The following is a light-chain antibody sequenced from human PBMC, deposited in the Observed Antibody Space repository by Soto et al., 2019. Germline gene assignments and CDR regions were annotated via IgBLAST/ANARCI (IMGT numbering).Light chain of an antibody. CDR3: QQYYSTPLT. V-gene: IGKV4-1*01. J-gene: IGKJ4*01. CDR2: WAS. CDR1: QRVLYSSNNKKY. Sequence: DIVMTQSPDSLAVSLGERATINCKSSQRVLYSSNNKKYLAWYQQKPGQPPKLLIYWASTRESGVPDRFSGSGAGTDFTLTISSRQAEDVAVYYCQQYYSTPLTFGGGTKVEIK.